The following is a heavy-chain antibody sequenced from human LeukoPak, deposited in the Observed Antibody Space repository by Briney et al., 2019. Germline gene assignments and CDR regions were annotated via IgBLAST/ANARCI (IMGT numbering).Heavy chain of an antibody. Sequence: GRSLRLTCAASGFTFSSYAMHWVRQAPGKGLEWVAVISYDGSNKYYADSVKGRFTISRDNSKNTLYLQMNGLRAEDTAVYYCAREQWRAGTVYYDFWSGYHQGEYYFDYWGQGTLVTVSS. CDR2: ISYDGSNK. D-gene: IGHD3-3*01. CDR3: AREQWRAGTVYYDFWSGYHQGEYYFDY. CDR1: GFTFSSYA. V-gene: IGHV3-30-3*01. J-gene: IGHJ4*02.